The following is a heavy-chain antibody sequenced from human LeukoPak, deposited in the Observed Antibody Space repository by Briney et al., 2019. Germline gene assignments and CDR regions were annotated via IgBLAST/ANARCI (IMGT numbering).Heavy chain of an antibody. V-gene: IGHV3-66*01. CDR3: ARAPGIAAPLDY. D-gene: IGHD6-13*01. J-gene: IGHJ4*02. CDR1: GFTVSSNY. CDR2: IYSGGST. Sequence: GGSLRLSCAASGFTVSSNYMSWVRQAPGKGLEWVSVIYSGGSTYYADSVKGKFTISRDNSKNTLYLQMNSLRAEDTAVYYCARAPGIAAPLDYWGQGTLVTVSS.